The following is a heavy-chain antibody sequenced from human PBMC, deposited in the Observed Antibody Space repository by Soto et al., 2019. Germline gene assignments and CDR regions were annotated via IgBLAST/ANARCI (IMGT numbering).Heavy chain of an antibody. CDR3: ARDPYSSTTVTIIDY. CDR1: GFTFSNYA. Sequence: EVQLVESGGGLVQPGGSLRLSCAASGFTFSNYAMNWVRQAPGTGLEWVSYISHKSSAIYHADSVKGRFTISRDNAKNSLYLQMNSLRDEHTAGYYCARDPYSSTTVTIIDYWGQGTLVTASS. V-gene: IGHV3-48*02. J-gene: IGHJ4*02. D-gene: IGHD4-17*01. CDR2: ISHKSSAI.